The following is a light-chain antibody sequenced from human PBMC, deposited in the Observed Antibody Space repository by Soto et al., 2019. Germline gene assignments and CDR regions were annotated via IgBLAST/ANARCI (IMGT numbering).Light chain of an antibody. J-gene: IGKJ4*01. Sequence: EIVLTQSPGTLSSSPGEVATLSCRASPPISSPRDLAWYQQKPGQAPRVHIYRASRRATGIPDRFSGSGSGTDFTLTISRLEPEYWAVYYCQPYDSSPLTLGRGTKVESK. V-gene: IGKV3-20*01. CDR1: PPISSPRD. CDR3: QPYDSSPLT. CDR2: RAS.